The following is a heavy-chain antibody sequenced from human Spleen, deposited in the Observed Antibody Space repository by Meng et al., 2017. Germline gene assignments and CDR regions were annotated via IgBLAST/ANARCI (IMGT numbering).Heavy chain of an antibody. D-gene: IGHD3-10*01. CDR3: ARSSGVWRCFFDF. CDR1: GYTFTNYW. J-gene: IGHJ4*02. V-gene: IGHV5-51*01. Sequence: GGSLRLSCKVSGYTFTNYWIGWVRQMPGKGLEWLGTIYPGDSETRYGPSLQGHVTISADTSTTTAYLQWSSLKASDTAMYYCARSSGVWRCFFDFWGQGTLVTVSS. CDR2: IYPGDSET.